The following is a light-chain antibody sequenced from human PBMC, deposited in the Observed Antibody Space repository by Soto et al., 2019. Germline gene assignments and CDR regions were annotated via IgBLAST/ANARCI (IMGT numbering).Light chain of an antibody. CDR1: GTDIGSYNY. CDR3: CAYAGSKGI. J-gene: IGLJ1*01. CDR2: EVD. Sequence: QSALTQPPSASGSPRQPVTISCTGTGTDIGSYNYVSWYQQYPGKAPKLIIYEVDKRPSGVPDRFSGSKSGNTASLTVSGLQADDEADYYCCAYAGSKGIFGTGTKLTVL. V-gene: IGLV2-8*01.